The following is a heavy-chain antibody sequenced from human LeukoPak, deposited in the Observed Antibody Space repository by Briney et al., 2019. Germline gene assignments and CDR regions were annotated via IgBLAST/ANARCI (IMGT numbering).Heavy chain of an antibody. CDR2: IYYSGST. CDR3: ARYPLDSSGYYYGLDY. Sequence: SETLSLTCAVSGYSISSGYYWSWIRQPPGKGLEWIGYIYYSGSTNYNPSLKSRVTISVDTSKNQFSLKLSSVTAADTAVYYCARYPLDSSGYYYGLDYWGQGTLVTVSS. V-gene: IGHV4-61*01. CDR1: GYSISSGYY. D-gene: IGHD3-22*01. J-gene: IGHJ4*02.